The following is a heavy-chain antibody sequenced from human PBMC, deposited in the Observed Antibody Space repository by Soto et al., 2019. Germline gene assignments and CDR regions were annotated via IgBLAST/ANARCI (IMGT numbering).Heavy chain of an antibody. J-gene: IGHJ4*02. CDR3: ARDTVDTAMVTSPFDY. V-gene: IGHV1-69*13. CDR1: GGTFSSYA. CDR2: IIPIFGTA. D-gene: IGHD5-18*01. Sequence: ASVKVSCKASGGTFSSYAISWVRQAPGQGLEWMGGIIPIFGTANYAQKFQGRVTITADESTSTAYMELSSLRSEDTAVYYCARDTVDTAMVTSPFDYWGQGTLVTVSS.